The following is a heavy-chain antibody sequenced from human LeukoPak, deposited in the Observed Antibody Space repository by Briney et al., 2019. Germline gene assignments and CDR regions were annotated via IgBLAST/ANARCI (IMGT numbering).Heavy chain of an antibody. CDR1: GFTFSSYR. Sequence: GGSLRLSSAASGFTFSSYRMSCVRRAPGKGLEWVANIKQDGSEKYYVDSVKGRFTISRDNAKNSLYLQMNSLRAEDTAVYYCASDREYYYGSGSFDYWGQRTLVTVSS. CDR2: IKQDGSEK. D-gene: IGHD3-10*01. CDR3: ASDREYYYGSGSFDY. J-gene: IGHJ4*02. V-gene: IGHV3-7*04.